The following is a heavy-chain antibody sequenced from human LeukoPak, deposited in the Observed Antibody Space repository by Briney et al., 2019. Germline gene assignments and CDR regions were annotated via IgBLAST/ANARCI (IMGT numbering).Heavy chain of an antibody. J-gene: IGHJ4*02. D-gene: IGHD4-17*01. CDR3: ASGTTVTTYY. CDR2: INHSGST. V-gene: IGHV4-34*01. Sequence: PSETLSLTCAVYGGSFSGYYWSWIRQPPGKGLEWIGEINHSGSTNYNPSLKSRVTISVDTSKNQSSLKLSSVTAADTAVYYCASGTTVTTYYWGQGTLVTVSS. CDR1: GGSFSGYY.